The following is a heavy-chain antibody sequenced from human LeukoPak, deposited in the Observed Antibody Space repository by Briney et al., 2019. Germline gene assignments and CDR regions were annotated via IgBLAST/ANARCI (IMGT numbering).Heavy chain of an antibody. Sequence: PSETLSLTCTVSGGSISNSNYYWDWVRQPPGKGLEWIGTICYSGNTYYNPSLKSRVTISVDTSKNQFSLRLSSVTAADTAVYFCMRHEEEDGYNAKPFDFWGQGTLVTVSS. D-gene: IGHD5-24*01. CDR1: GGSISNSNYY. J-gene: IGHJ4*02. CDR3: MRHEEEDGYNAKPFDF. V-gene: IGHV4-39*01. CDR2: ICYSGNT.